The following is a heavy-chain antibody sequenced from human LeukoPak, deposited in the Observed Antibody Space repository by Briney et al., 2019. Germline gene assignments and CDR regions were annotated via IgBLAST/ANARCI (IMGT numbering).Heavy chain of an antibody. CDR1: GGSFSGYY. CDR3: ARVRVITMFDP. CDR2: INHSGST. D-gene: IGHD3-22*01. Sequence: PSETLSLTCAVYGGSFSGYYWSWIRQPPGKGVEWIGEINHSGSTNYNPSLKSRVTISVDTSKNQFSLKLSSVTAADTAVYYCARVRVITMFDPWGQGTLVTVSS. V-gene: IGHV4-34*01. J-gene: IGHJ5*02.